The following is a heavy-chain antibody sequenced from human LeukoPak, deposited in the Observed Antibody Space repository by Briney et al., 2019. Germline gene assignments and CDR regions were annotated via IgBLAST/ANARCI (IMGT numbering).Heavy chain of an antibody. CDR2: IRYDGSNK. Sequence: GGSLRLSCAASGFTFSSYGMHWVRQAPGKGLEWVAFIRYDGSNKYYADSVKGRFTISRDNSKNTLYLQMNSLRAEDTAVYYCAKFESTVTTFGYWGQGTLVTVSS. D-gene: IGHD4-17*01. CDR3: AKFESTVTTFGY. CDR1: GFTFSSYG. J-gene: IGHJ4*02. V-gene: IGHV3-30*02.